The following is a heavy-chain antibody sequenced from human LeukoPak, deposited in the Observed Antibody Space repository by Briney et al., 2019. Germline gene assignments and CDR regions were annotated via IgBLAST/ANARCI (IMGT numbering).Heavy chain of an antibody. CDR1: RGSFTGSY. D-gene: IGHD3-22*01. V-gene: IGHV4-34*01. CDR3: ARGVAYSYDSRAAAYYYYMDV. CDR2: INHSGST. J-gene: IGHJ6*03. Sequence: GTLSLTPALSRGSFTGSYWRWIRPPPGKGLEWIGEINHSGSTNYTQTLTSRLTISVDTSKKQFSLRLSSVTAADTAIYYCARGVAYSYDSRAAAYYYYMDVWGKGTTVTVSS.